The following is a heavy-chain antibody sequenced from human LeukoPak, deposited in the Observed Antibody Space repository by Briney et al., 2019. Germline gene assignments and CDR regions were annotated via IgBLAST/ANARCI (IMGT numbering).Heavy chain of an antibody. J-gene: IGHJ4*02. V-gene: IGHV4-59*08. Sequence: PSETLSLTCTVSGDSISSYYWSWIRQPPGKGLEWIGYIYYSGSTDYNPSLKSRVTISVDTSKNQLSLKLSSVTAADTAIYYCARHWGAHYDHWGQGTLVTVSS. D-gene: IGHD3-16*01. CDR3: ARHWGAHYDH. CDR2: IYYSGST. CDR1: GDSISSYY.